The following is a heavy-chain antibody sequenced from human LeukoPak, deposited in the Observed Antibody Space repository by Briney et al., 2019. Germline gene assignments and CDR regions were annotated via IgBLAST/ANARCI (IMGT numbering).Heavy chain of an antibody. CDR1: GFTFSSYG. Sequence: PGRSLRLSCETSGFTFSSYGMHWVRQAPGKGLQWVAVISFDGTNTVYLDSVKGRFTISRDNSKNTLYLQMNILTSEDTATYYCAKEKGWELLRSYIDFWGQGTLDTVYS. CDR2: ISFDGTNT. J-gene: IGHJ4*02. D-gene: IGHD1-26*01. CDR3: AKEKGWELLRSYIDF. V-gene: IGHV3-30*18.